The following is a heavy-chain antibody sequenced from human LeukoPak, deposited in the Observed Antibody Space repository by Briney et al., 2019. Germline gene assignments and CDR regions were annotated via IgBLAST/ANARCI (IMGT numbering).Heavy chain of an antibody. Sequence: GESLKISCKGSGYSFTSYWIGWVRQMPGKGLEWMGIIYPGDSDTRYSPSFQGQVTISADKSISTAYLQWSSLKASDTAMYYCARRHDYGDYWYWFDPWGQGTPVTVSS. CDR3: ARRHDYGDYWYWFDP. D-gene: IGHD4-17*01. CDR2: IYPGDSDT. J-gene: IGHJ5*02. V-gene: IGHV5-51*01. CDR1: GYSFTSYW.